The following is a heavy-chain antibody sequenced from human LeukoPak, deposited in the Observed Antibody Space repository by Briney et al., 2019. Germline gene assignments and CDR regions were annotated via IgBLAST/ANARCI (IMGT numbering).Heavy chain of an antibody. CDR3: ARDNPVTRGFDSFDI. J-gene: IGHJ3*02. CDR2: IYYTGTT. V-gene: IGHV4-59*01. D-gene: IGHD1-14*01. CDR1: VHSISHSY. Sequence: SDTLSLTCTVSVHSISHSYGICLRQPPGKGLEGIGYIYYTGTTNSNPPLKSRVTNSLGTSKNPFTLKLSSVNAADTAVYYCARDNPVTRGFDSFDIWGQGTMVTVSS.